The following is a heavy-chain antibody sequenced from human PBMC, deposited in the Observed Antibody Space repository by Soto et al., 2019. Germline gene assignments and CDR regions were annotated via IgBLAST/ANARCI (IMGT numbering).Heavy chain of an antibody. CDR3: ASPIIAVAEGDY. CDR1: GFTFSSYA. J-gene: IGHJ4*02. Sequence: QVQLVESGGGVVQPGRSLRLSCAASGFTFSSYAMHWVRQAPGKGLEWVAVISYDGSNKYYADSVKGRFTISRDNSKNTLYLQMTSLRAEDTAVYYCASPIIAVAEGDYWGQGTLVTVSS. CDR2: ISYDGSNK. D-gene: IGHD6-19*01. V-gene: IGHV3-30-3*01.